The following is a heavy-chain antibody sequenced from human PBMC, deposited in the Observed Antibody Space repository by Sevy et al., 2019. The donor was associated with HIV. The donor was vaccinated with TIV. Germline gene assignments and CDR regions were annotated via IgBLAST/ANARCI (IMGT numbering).Heavy chain of an antibody. V-gene: IGHV1-2*02. CDR3: ARDLERDIVVVPAAIGDYYYYGMDV. CDR2: INPNSGGT. D-gene: IGHD2-2*02. Sequence: ASVKVSCKASGYTFTGYYMHWVRQAPGQGLEWMGWINPNSGGTNYAQKFQGRVTMTRDTSISTAYMELSRLSSDDTAVYYCARDLERDIVVVPAAIGDYYYYGMDVWGQGTTVTVSS. J-gene: IGHJ6*02. CDR1: GYTFTGYY.